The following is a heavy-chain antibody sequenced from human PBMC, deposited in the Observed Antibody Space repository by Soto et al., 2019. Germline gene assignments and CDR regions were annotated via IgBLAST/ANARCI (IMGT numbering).Heavy chain of an antibody. CDR1: GYTFIYFW. CDR2: IYPGASDI. D-gene: IGHD3-10*01. J-gene: IGHJ3*02. CDR3: ARRTYYYGSGSRGMAFDI. Sequence: GESLKISCQASGYTFIYFWVAWVRQVPGKGLEWMGVIYPGASDIRYSPSFEGHVTISADKSTNTAYLQWSSLEAADTAMYYCARRTYYYGSGSRGMAFDIWGQGTMVTVSS. V-gene: IGHV5-51*01.